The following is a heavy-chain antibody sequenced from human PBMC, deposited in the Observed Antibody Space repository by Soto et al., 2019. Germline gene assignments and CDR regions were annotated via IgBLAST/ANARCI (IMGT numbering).Heavy chain of an antibody. V-gene: IGHV4-59*08. Sequence: SETLSLTCTVSGGSISSYYWSWIRQPPGKGLEWIGYIYYSGSTNYNPSLKSRVTISVDTSKNQFSLKLSSVTAADTAVYYCARLAPIVVVPAAMDYYYYMDVWGKGTTVTVSS. CDR3: ARLAPIVVVPAAMDYYYYMDV. D-gene: IGHD2-2*01. CDR1: GGSISSYY. CDR2: IYYSGST. J-gene: IGHJ6*03.